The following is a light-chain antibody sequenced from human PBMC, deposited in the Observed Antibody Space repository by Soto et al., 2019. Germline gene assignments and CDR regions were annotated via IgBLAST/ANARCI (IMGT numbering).Light chain of an antibody. CDR3: SSYTSSTTDV. V-gene: IGLV2-14*03. Sequence: SVLTQPASVSGPPGQSITISCTGTSSDVGGYNYVSWYQQHPGKAPKLMIYDVNDRPSGVSHRFSGSKSGNTASLSISGLQAEDEADYYCSSYTSSTTDVFGTGTKVTVL. CDR2: DVN. CDR1: SSDVGGYNY. J-gene: IGLJ1*01.